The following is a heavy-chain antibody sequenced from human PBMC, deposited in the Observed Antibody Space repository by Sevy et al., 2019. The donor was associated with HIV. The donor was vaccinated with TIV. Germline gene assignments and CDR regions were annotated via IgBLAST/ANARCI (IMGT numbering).Heavy chain of an antibody. V-gene: IGHV4-59*13. CDR1: GGSISSYY. CDR2: LYYSGST. CDR3: ARGAYDRSGRRWGHWFDS. Sequence: SETLSLTCTVSGGSISSYYWSWIRQPPGKGLEWMGYLYYSGSTNYNPSLRSRVIMSVDTSKNQFSLKLSSVTAAETAVYYCARGAYDRSGRRWGHWFDSWGQGTLVTVSS. J-gene: IGHJ5*01. D-gene: IGHD3-22*01.